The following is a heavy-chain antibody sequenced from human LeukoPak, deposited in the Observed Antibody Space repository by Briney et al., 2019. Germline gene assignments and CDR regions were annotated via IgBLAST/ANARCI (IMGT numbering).Heavy chain of an antibody. D-gene: IGHD2-2*01. Sequence: ASVKVSCKASGYTFIGYYMHWVRQAPGQGLEWMGWINPNSGGTNYAQKFQGRVTMTRDTSISTAYMELSRLRSDDTAVYYCARDVTIVVVPAAMRLFDYWGQGTLVTVSS. CDR1: GYTFIGYY. CDR3: ARDVTIVVVPAAMRLFDY. CDR2: INPNSGGT. J-gene: IGHJ4*02. V-gene: IGHV1-2*02.